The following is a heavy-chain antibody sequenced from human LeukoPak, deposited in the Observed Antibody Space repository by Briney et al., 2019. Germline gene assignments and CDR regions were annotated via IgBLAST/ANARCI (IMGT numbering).Heavy chain of an antibody. V-gene: IGHV3-30*18. CDR3: AKEGPGTDYYGMDV. CDR1: GFTFSTYG. Sequence: GGSLRLSCAASGFTFSTYGMHWVRQAPGKGLEWVAVISYDGSNKYYADSVKGRFTISRDNSKNTLYLQMNSLRAEDTAVYYCAKEGPGTDYYGMDVWGQGTRSPSP. J-gene: IGHJ6*02. CDR2: ISYDGSNK. D-gene: IGHD6-13*01.